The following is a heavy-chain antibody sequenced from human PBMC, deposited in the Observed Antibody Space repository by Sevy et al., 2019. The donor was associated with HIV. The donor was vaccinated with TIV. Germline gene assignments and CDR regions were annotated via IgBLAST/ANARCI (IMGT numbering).Heavy chain of an antibody. Sequence: GGSLRLSCAASGFTFSSYSMNWVRQAPGKGLEWVSSISSSSYIYYADSVKGRFTISRDNAKNSLYLQMNSLRAEDTAVYYCARDSRPYYYDSSGYFYYYYYGMDVWGQRTTVTVSS. D-gene: IGHD3-22*01. CDR3: ARDSRPYYYDSSGYFYYYYYGMDV. CDR2: ISSSSYI. V-gene: IGHV3-21*01. CDR1: GFTFSSYS. J-gene: IGHJ6*02.